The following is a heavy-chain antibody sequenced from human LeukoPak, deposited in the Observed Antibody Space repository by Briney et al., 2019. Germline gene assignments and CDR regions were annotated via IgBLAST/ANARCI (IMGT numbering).Heavy chain of an antibody. CDR2: VYYTGST. V-gene: IGHV4-61*01. CDR3: ARVRYGSGSYYFDN. D-gene: IGHD3-10*01. J-gene: IGHJ4*02. Sequence: SETLSLTCTVSGGSVSNASYYWSWIRQPPGKGLDWIGYVYYTGSTHYSPSLKSRVTVSVDTSKNQFSLKLTSVTAADTAVYYCARVRYGSGSYYFDNWGQGTLVTVTS. CDR1: GGSVSNASYY.